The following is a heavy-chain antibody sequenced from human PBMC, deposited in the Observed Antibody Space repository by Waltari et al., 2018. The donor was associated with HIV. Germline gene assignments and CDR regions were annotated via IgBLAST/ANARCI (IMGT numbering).Heavy chain of an antibody. CDR3: ARLYGRDSSGYYSYYYHGIDV. CDR1: GWSFSGYY. J-gene: IGHJ6*02. D-gene: IGHD3-22*01. Sequence: QVQLQQWGAGILKPSETLSLTCAVYGWSFSGYYWSWIRQSPGRGLEWIGELNHNESTNDNPSLKSRVTISVDPSKNQFSLKLSSVTAADTAIYYCARLYGRDSSGYYSYYYHGIDVWGQGTTVTVSS. CDR2: LNHNEST. V-gene: IGHV4-34*01.